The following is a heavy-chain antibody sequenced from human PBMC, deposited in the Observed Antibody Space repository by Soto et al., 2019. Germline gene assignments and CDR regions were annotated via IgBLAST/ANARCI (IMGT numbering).Heavy chain of an antibody. J-gene: IGHJ6*02. Sequence: PGGSRRLSCEASGFTFSSYGMHWVRQAPCKGLEWVAVSAYDGNTKYYSDSVEGRFTISRDNSKNTLYLQMNSLRAEDTAVYYCAKDRPSGSRPYYYGMDVWGQGTTVTVSS. D-gene: IGHD1-26*01. CDR2: SAYDGNTK. CDR1: GFTFSSYG. V-gene: IGHV3-30*18. CDR3: AKDRPSGSRPYYYGMDV.